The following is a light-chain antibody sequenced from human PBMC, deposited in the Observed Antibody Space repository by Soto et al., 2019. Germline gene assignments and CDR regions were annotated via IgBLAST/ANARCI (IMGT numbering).Light chain of an antibody. J-gene: IGKJ1*01. V-gene: IGKV1-5*03. CDR2: KAS. CDR3: QKYNSAPKT. Sequence: DIQMTQSPSTLSASVGDRVAITCRASQSISAWLAWYQQKPGKAPRLLIYKASTLEIGVPSRFSGSGSGTEFTLTISSLQPDDVATYYCQKYNSAPKTFGQGTKVDIK. CDR1: QSISAW.